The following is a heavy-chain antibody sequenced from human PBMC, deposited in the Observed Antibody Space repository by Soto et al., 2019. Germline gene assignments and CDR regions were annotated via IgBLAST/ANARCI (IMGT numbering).Heavy chain of an antibody. Sequence: GGSLRLSCAASGFTFSSYGMHWVRQAPGKGLEWVAVIWYDGSNKYYADSVKGRFTISRDNSKNTLYLQMNSLRAEDTAVYYCARDSSSWGLGRYWGQGTLVTVSS. CDR1: GFTFSSYG. CDR3: ARDSSSWGLGRY. D-gene: IGHD6-13*01. J-gene: IGHJ4*02. V-gene: IGHV3-33*01. CDR2: IWYDGSNK.